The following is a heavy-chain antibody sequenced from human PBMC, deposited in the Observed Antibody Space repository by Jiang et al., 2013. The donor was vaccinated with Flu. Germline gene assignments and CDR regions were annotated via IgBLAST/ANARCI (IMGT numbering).Heavy chain of an antibody. CDR3: VRAPQFYSGSGSYPFGMDV. J-gene: IGHJ6*02. D-gene: IGHD3-10*01. Sequence: SQTLSLTCAISGDSVSTNSATWSWIRQSPSRGLEWLGRTYYRSKRYRDYAVSVKSRITINPDTSKNQFSLQLNSVTPEDTAVYFCVRAPQFYSGSGSYPFGMDVWGQGTTVTVSS. CDR1: GDSVSTNSAT. CDR2: TYYRSKRYR. V-gene: IGHV6-1*01.